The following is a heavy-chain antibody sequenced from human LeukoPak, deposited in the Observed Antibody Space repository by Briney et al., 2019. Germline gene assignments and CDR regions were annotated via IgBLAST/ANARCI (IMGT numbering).Heavy chain of an antibody. CDR1: GYTFTGYY. CDR2: INPNTGVT. V-gene: IGHV1-2*02. CDR3: ARDRTTVTTGYYGMDV. D-gene: IGHD4-17*01. Sequence: ASVKVSCKASGYTFTGYYMHWVRQAPGQGLEWMGWINPNTGVTNYAQKFQGRVTLTRDTSIITAYMELTRLRSDDTAVYYCARDRTTVTTGYYGMDVWGQGTTVTVS. J-gene: IGHJ6*02.